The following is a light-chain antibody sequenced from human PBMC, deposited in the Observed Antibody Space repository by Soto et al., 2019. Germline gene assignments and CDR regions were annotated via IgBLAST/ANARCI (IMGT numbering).Light chain of an antibody. V-gene: IGLV2-14*01. CDR1: SSDVGGYNY. Sequence: QSVLTQPASVSGSPGQSITISCTGTSSDVGGYNYVSWYQQHPGKAPKLMIYEVSNRPSGVSNRFSGSKSGNTASLTISGLQAEDEADYYCSSYTSSSTYVFGPATKLTVL. J-gene: IGLJ1*01. CDR2: EVS. CDR3: SSYTSSSTYV.